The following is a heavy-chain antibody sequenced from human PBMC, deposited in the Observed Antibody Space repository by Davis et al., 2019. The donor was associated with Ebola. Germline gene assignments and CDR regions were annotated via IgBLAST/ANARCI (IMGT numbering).Heavy chain of an antibody. D-gene: IGHD3-9*01. J-gene: IGHJ4*02. CDR3: ARDAFSLSRYDTEDH. V-gene: IGHV3-74*01. CDR1: GFSFSSHW. CDR2: INSDGSDT. Sequence: GESLKISCAASGFSFSSHWMHWVRQAPGKGLVWVSRINSDGSDTSYADSVKGRFTISRDNARDSLYLQMDSLRVEDTAIYYCARDAFSLSRYDTEDHWGQGTLVTVSS.